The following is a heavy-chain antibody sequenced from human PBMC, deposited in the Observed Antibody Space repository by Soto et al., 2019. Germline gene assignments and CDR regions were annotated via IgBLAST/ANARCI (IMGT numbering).Heavy chain of an antibody. Sequence: PGESLKISCKGSGYSFTSYWIGWVRQMPGKGLEWMGIIYPGDSDTRYSPSFQGQVTISADKPISTAYLQWSSLKASDTAMYYCARHKSNYRFPTTAPKYYYYYGMDVWGQGTTVTVSS. CDR3: ARHKSNYRFPTTAPKYYYYYGMDV. V-gene: IGHV5-51*01. CDR1: GYSFTSYW. CDR2: IYPGDSDT. D-gene: IGHD4-4*01. J-gene: IGHJ6*02.